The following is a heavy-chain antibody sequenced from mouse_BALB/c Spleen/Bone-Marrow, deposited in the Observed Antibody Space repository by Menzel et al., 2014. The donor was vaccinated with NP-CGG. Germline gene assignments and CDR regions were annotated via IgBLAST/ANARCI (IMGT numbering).Heavy chain of an antibody. CDR1: GFAFSSYD. Sequence: EVQRVESGGGLVKPGGSLKLSCAASGFAFSSYDMSWVRPTPEKRLEWVAYISSGGGSTYYSDTVKGRFTISRDNAKNTLYLQMSSLKSEDTAMYYCARQILRGFAYWGQGTLVTVSA. D-gene: IGHD1-1*01. CDR2: ISSGGGST. J-gene: IGHJ3*01. CDR3: ARQILRGFAY. V-gene: IGHV5-12-1*01.